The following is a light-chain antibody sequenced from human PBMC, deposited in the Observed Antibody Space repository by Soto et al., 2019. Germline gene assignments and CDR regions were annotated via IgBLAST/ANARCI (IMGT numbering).Light chain of an antibody. Sequence: DIQMTQSPSSLSASVGDRVTITCRASQIIGTYLNWYQQKPGKAPKLLIYKASTLKSGVPSRFTGSGSGTEFTLTISSLQPDDFATYYCQQYSTYWTFGQGTKVDIK. CDR1: QIIGTY. CDR3: QQYSTYWT. J-gene: IGKJ1*01. V-gene: IGKV1-5*03. CDR2: KAS.